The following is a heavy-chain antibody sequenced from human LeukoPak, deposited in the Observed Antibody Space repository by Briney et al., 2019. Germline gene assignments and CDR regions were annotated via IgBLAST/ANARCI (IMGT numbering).Heavy chain of an antibody. V-gene: IGHV2-5*02. CDR3: AHRRVSARFLPGPDPDWFDP. CDR1: GFSLSTSGVG. J-gene: IGHJ5*02. Sequence: SGPTLVKPTQTLTLTCTFSGFSLSTSGVGVGWIRQPPGKALEWLALIYWDDDKRYSPSLKSRLTITKDTSKNQVVLTMTNMDPVDTATYDCAHRRVSARFLPGPDPDWFDPWGQGTLVTVSS. CDR2: IYWDDDK. D-gene: IGHD3-3*01.